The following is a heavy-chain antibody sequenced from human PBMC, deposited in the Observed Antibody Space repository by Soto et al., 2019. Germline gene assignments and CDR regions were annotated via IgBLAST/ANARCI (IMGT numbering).Heavy chain of an antibody. CDR1: GYSFTNYW. Sequence: PGESLKISCEVSGYSFTNYWIGWVRQMPGKGLEWMGIIYPGDSDTRYSPSFQGQVTISADKSISTAYLQWSSLKASDTAIYYCARHLRATTFDSWGQGTLVTVSS. V-gene: IGHV5-51*01. D-gene: IGHD1-26*01. J-gene: IGHJ4*02. CDR3: ARHLRATTFDS. CDR2: IYPGDSDT.